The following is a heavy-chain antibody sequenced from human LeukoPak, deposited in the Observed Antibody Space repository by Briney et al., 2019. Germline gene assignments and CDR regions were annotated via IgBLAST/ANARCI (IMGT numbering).Heavy chain of an antibody. V-gene: IGHV3-74*01. CDR3: ARALGY. J-gene: IGHJ4*02. Sequence: GGSLRLSCAASGFTFSSHWMHWVRQAPGKGLVWVSHIKGDGSGTSYADSVKGRFNISRDNAKNTLYLQMNSLRAEDTAIYYCARALGYWGQETLVTV. CDR2: IKGDGSGT. CDR1: GFTFSSHW.